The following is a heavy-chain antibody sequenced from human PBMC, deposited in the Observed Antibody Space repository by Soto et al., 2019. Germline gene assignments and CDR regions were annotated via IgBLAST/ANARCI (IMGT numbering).Heavy chain of an antibody. CDR3: ESSRITMVPYGMDV. D-gene: IGHD3-10*01. Sequence: ASVKVSCKASGYTFTSYAMHWVRQAPGQRLEWMGWINAGNGNTKYSQKFQGRVTITRDTSASTAYMELSSLRSEDTAVYYCESSRITMVPYGMDVWGQGTTVTVSS. J-gene: IGHJ6*02. CDR2: INAGNGNT. V-gene: IGHV1-3*01. CDR1: GYTFTSYA.